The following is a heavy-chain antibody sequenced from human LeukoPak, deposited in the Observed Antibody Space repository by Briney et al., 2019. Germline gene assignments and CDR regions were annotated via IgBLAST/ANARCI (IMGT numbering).Heavy chain of an antibody. CDR3: ARGGSSSGYDY. J-gene: IGHJ4*02. V-gene: IGHV3-48*01. Sequence: PGGSLRLSCAASGFSFTAYSMNWVRQAPGKGLEWISYISSSSNVIYYADSVEGRFTISSDNAKNSLSLQMNSLRAEDTAVYYCARGGSSSGYDYWGQGTLVTVSS. CDR1: GFSFTAYS. D-gene: IGHD6-13*01. CDR2: ISSSSNVI.